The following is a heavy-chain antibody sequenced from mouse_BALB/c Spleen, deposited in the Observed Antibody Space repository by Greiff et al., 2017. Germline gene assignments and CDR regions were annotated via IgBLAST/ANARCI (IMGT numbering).Heavy chain of an antibody. CDR1: GFNIKDTY. V-gene: IGHV14-3*02. Sequence: EVKLQESGAELVKPGASVKLSCTASGFNIKDTYMHWVKQRPEQGLEWIGRIDPANGNTKYDPKFQGKATITADTSSNTAYLQLSSLTSEDTAVYYCARYYGHDEEVFSWFAYWGQGTLVTVSA. J-gene: IGHJ3*01. CDR2: IDPANGNT. CDR3: ARYYGHDEEVFSWFAY. D-gene: IGHD2-2*01.